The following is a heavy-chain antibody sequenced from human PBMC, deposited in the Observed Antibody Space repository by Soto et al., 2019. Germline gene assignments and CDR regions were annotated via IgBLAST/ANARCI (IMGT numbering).Heavy chain of an antibody. Sequence: QITLKESGPTLVKPTQTLTLTCTFSGFSLSSREMAVGWIRQPPGKPLEWLALVYWYDDERYSPSLNNRLTLHKDTSKNQVVLMMTNMDPVDTGTYYCANLYASLGSPIEAFDVWGQGTTVTVS. CDR2: VYWYDDE. D-gene: IGHD2-8*01. V-gene: IGHV2-5*01. J-gene: IGHJ3*01. CDR1: GFSLSSREMA. CDR3: ANLYASLGSPIEAFDV.